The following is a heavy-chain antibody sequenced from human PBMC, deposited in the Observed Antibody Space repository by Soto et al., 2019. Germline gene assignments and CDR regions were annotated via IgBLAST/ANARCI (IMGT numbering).Heavy chain of an antibody. CDR3: TRVSSSFDYYYAIDV. V-gene: IGHV4-30-4*01. D-gene: IGHD6-6*01. Sequence: PSETLSLTCTVSGDSISSGNKYWSWIRQPPGKGLEWIGYIFSSGTTYYNPSLKSRLTMSLDASQNQFSLKLNSLTDADTAVYFCTRVSSSFDYYYAIDVRAPRTTVPVS. J-gene: IGHJ6*02. CDR1: GDSISSGNKY. CDR2: IFSSGTT.